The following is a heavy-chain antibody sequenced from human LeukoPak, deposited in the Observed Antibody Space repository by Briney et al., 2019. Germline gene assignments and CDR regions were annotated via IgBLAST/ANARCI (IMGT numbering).Heavy chain of an antibody. Sequence: PSETPSLTCAVYSGSFSGYYWSWIRQPPGKGLEWIGAINHSGNTNYNPSLKSRVTISVDTSKNQFSLKLSSVTAADTAVYYCARSPPIAVAGLFYSPLTRYFDSWGQGTLVTVSS. CDR1: SGSFSGYY. CDR2: INHSGNT. J-gene: IGHJ4*02. CDR3: ARSPPIAVAGLFYSPLTRYFDS. V-gene: IGHV4-34*01. D-gene: IGHD6-19*01.